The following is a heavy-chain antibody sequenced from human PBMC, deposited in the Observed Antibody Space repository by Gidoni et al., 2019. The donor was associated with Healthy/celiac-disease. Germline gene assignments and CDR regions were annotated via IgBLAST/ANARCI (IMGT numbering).Heavy chain of an antibody. D-gene: IGHD3-10*01. CDR2: IDPSDSYT. J-gene: IGHJ6*02. CDR1: GYSFTSYW. Sequence: EVQLVQSGAEVKKPGESLRISCKGSGYSFTSYWISWVRQMPGKGLEWMGRIDPSDSYTNYSPSFQGHVTISADKSISTAYLQWSSLKASDTAMYYCAIGSDYYGSGSYYNAIGMDVWGQGTTVTVSS. V-gene: IGHV5-10-1*01. CDR3: AIGSDYYGSGSYYNAIGMDV.